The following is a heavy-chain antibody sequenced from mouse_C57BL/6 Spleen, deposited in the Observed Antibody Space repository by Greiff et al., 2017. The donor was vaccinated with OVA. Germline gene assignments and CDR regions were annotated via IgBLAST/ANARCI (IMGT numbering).Heavy chain of an antibody. CDR2: IDPETGGT. CDR1: GYTFTDYE. Sequence: VQRVESGAELVRPGASVTLSCKASGYTFTDYEMHWVKQTPVHGLEWIGAIDPETGGTAYNQKFKGKAILTADKSSSTAYMELRSLTSEDSAVYYCTRVTYYAMDYWGQGTSVTVSS. D-gene: IGHD2-12*01. CDR3: TRVTYYAMDY. V-gene: IGHV1-15*01. J-gene: IGHJ4*01.